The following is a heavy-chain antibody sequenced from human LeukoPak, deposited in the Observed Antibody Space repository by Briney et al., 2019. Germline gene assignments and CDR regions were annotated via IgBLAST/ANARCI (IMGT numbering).Heavy chain of an antibody. D-gene: IGHD1-26*01. V-gene: IGHV1-2*06. J-gene: IGHJ4*02. CDR1: GYTFTGYY. CDR3: ARDSSGSYDY. Sequence: ASVKVSCMASGYTFTGYYMHWVRQAPGQGLEWMGRINPNSGGTNYAQKFQGRVTMTRDTSINTAYMELSRLRSDDTAVYYCARDSSGSYDYWGQGTLVTVSS. CDR2: INPNSGGT.